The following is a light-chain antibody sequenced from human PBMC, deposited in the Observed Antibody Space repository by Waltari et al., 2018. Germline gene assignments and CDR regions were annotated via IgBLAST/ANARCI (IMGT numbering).Light chain of an antibody. J-gene: IGKJ2*02. CDR3: QQLKSYPRT. CDR2: GAS. V-gene: IGKV1-9*01. CDR1: QGIITY. Sequence: DIQLTQSPSFLSASVGDRVTITCRASQGIITYLAWYQQRPGRAPKVLIHGASTLQSGVPSRFSGSGSETEFTLTITSLQPEDFGTYYCQQLKSYPRTFGQGTNLEIK.